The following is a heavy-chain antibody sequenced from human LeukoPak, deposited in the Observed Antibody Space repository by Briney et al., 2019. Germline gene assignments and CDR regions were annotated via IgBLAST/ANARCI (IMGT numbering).Heavy chain of an antibody. Sequence: GGSLRLSCAASGFTFSSYAMHWVRQAPGKGLEWVAVISYDGSNKYYADSVKGRFTISRDNSKNTLYLQMNSLRAEDTAVYYCARDPQRGYSYGSIDYWGQGTLVTVSS. V-gene: IGHV3-30*04. CDR1: GFTFSSYA. CDR3: ARDPQRGYSYGSIDY. J-gene: IGHJ4*02. D-gene: IGHD5-18*01. CDR2: ISYDGSNK.